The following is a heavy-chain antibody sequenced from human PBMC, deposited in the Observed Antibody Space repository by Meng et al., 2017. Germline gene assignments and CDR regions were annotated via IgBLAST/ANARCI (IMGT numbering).Heavy chain of an antibody. CDR1: GFSLSTSGVG. CDR3: AHRRGDSREGWFDP. CDR2: IYWDDDK. J-gene: IGHJ5*02. Sequence: TLKESGPTLMKPTQTLTLTCTFSGFSLSTSGVGVGWIRQPPGKALEWLALIYWDDDKRYSPSLKSRLTTTKDTSKNQVVLTMTNMDPVDTATYYCAHRRGDSREGWFDPWGQGTLVTVSS. D-gene: IGHD2-21*02. V-gene: IGHV2-5*02.